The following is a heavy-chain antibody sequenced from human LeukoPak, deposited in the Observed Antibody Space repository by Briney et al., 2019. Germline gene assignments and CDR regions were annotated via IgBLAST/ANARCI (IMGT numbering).Heavy chain of an antibody. J-gene: IGHJ3*02. V-gene: IGHV4-34*01. CDR3: ASSDSSGQTQI. Sequence: SETLSLTCAVYGGSFSGYCWSWIRQPPGKGLEWIGEINHSGSTNYNPSLKSRVTISVDTSKNQFSLKLSSVTAADTAVYYCASSDSSGQTQIWGQGTMVTVSS. CDR1: GGSFSGYC. CDR2: INHSGST. D-gene: IGHD3-22*01.